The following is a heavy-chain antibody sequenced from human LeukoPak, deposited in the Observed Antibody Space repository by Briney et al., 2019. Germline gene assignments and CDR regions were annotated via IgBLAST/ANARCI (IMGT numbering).Heavy chain of an antibody. CDR2: IWYDGSNK. CDR1: GFTFSSYG. Sequence: PGRSLRLSCAASGFTFSSYGMHWVRQAPGKGLEWVVVIWYDGSNKYYADSVKGRFTISRDNSKNTLYLQMNSLRAEDTAVYYCARDKLGRGVITATIDYWGQGTLVTVSS. CDR3: ARDKLGRGVITATIDY. D-gene: IGHD3-10*01. J-gene: IGHJ4*02. V-gene: IGHV3-33*01.